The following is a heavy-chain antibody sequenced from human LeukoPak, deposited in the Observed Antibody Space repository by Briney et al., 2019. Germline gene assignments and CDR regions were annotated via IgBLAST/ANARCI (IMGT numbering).Heavy chain of an antibody. J-gene: IGHJ3*02. D-gene: IGHD5-18*01. CDR2: ISGSGGST. V-gene: IGHV3-23*01. Sequence: GALRLSCAASGFTFSSYAMSWVRQAPGKGLEWVSAISGSGGSTYYADSVKGRFTISRDNSKNTLYLQMNSLRAEDTAVYYCAKDRTIYSYGAGDAFDIWGQGTMVTVSS. CDR3: AKDRTIYSYGAGDAFDI. CDR1: GFTFSSYA.